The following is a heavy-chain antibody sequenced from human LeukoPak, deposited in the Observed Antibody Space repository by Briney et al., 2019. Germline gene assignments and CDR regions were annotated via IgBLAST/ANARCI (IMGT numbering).Heavy chain of an antibody. J-gene: IGHJ3*02. D-gene: IGHD3-22*01. V-gene: IGHV4-39*07. CDR1: GGSISSSSYY. CDR2: IYYSGST. CDR3: ASGVYYYDSSGYPETDAFDI. Sequence: SETLSLTCTVSGGSISSSSYYWGWIRQPPGKGLEWIGSIYYSGSTYYNPSLKSRVTISVDTSKNQFSLKLSSVTAADTAVYYCASGVYYYDSSGYPETDAFDIWGQGTMVTVSS.